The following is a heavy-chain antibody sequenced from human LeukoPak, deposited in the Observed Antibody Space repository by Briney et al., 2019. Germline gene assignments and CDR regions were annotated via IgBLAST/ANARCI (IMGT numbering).Heavy chain of an antibody. V-gene: IGHV4-34*01. CDR2: INHSGST. D-gene: IGHD3-10*01. CDR3: ARGLSGSYYLTYDYYMDV. Sequence: SETLSLTCAVYGASFSGYYWSWIRQPPGKGLEWIGEINHSGSTNYNPSLKSRVTISVDTSKNQFSLKLSSVTAADTAVYYCARGLSGSYYLTYDYYMDVWGKGTTVTVSS. CDR1: GASFSGYY. J-gene: IGHJ6*03.